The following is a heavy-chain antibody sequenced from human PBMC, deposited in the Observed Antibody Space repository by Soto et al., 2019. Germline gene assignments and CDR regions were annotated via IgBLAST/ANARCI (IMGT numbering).Heavy chain of an antibody. V-gene: IGHV6-1*01. D-gene: IGHD6-13*01. Sequence: PSQTLSLTCAISGDSVSSNSAAWNWIRQSPSRGLEWLGRTYYRSKWYNDYAVSVKSRITINPDTSKNQFSLQLNSVTPEDTAVYYCARDRAAGTTLLGYYYYGMDVWGQGTTVTVSS. CDR3: ARDRAAGTTLLGYYYYGMDV. CDR1: GDSVSSNSAA. J-gene: IGHJ6*02. CDR2: TYYRSKWYN.